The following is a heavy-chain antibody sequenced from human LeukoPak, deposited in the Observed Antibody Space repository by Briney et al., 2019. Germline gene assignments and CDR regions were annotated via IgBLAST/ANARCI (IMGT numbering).Heavy chain of an antibody. CDR2: ISTAGDP. CDR1: GFTFSSYD. J-gene: IGHJ5*02. V-gene: IGHV3-13*05. CDR3: AKGARGDTVTSIVGLNWFDP. Sequence: PGGSLRLSCTASGFTFSSYDMHWLRQDKGKGLEWVSAISTAGDPYYLGSVKGRFTISRDNSKNTLYLQMNSLRADDTAVYYCAKGARGDTVTSIVGLNWFDPWGQGTLVTVSS. D-gene: IGHD4-17*01.